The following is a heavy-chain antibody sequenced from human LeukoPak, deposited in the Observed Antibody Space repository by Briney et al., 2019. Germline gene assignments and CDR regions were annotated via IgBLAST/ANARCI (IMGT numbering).Heavy chain of an antibody. CDR1: GGSISSYY. CDR2: VYTSGST. D-gene: IGHD5-24*01. CDR3: ARDGRDGYNTRAPPYGMDV. J-gene: IGHJ6*02. V-gene: IGHV4-4*07. Sequence: SETLSLTCTVSGGSISSYYWSWIRQPAAQGMEWIGRVYTSGSTNYNPSPKSRVTMSVDTSKNQFSLKLSSVTAADTAVYYCARDGRDGYNTRAPPYGMDVWGQGTTVTVSS.